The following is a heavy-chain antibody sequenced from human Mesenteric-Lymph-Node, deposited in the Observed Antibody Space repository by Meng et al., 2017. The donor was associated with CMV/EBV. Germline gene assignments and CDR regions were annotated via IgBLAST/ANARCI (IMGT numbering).Heavy chain of an antibody. CDR3: AKYRAVVIAATNY. V-gene: IGHV3-23*01. CDR1: DFVVSSND. D-gene: IGHD2-15*01. CDR2: ISGSGDTT. J-gene: IGHJ4*02. Sequence: GESLRLSCAASDFVVSSNDMSWVRQAPGRGLEWASAISGSGDTTYYADSVKGRFTISRDNSKNTLYLQMNSLRAEDTAVYYCAKYRAVVIAATNYWGQGTLVTDSS.